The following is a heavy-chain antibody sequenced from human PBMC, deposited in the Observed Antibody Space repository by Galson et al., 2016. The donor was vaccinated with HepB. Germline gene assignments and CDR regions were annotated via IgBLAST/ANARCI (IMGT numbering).Heavy chain of an antibody. D-gene: IGHD3-10*01. CDR1: GFSFSGYA. J-gene: IGHJ4*02. CDR3: AKAWRGVPTINYFDF. V-gene: IGHV3-23*01. Sequence: SLRLSCAPSGFSFSGYAMSWVRQAPGKGPEWVSSISASGANTHYADSVRGRFTISRDTSKTTLYLQMNSLRAEDTAIYYCAKAWRGVPTINYFDFWGQGTLVTVSS. CDR2: ISASGANT.